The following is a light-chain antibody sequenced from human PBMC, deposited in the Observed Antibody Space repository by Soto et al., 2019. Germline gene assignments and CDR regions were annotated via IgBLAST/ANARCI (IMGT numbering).Light chain of an antibody. CDR2: EGS. V-gene: IGLV2-14*02. CDR1: SSDVGSYNL. Sequence: QSALTQPASVSGSPGQSITISCTGTSSDVGSYNLVSWYQQHPGKAPKLMIYEGSKRPSGIPDRFSGSKSATSATLDITGLQTGDEADYYCGSWDRSLRGWVFGGGTKVTVL. J-gene: IGLJ3*02. CDR3: GSWDRSLRGWV.